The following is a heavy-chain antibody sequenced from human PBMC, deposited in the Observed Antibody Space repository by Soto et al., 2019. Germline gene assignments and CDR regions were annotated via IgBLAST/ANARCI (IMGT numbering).Heavy chain of an antibody. D-gene: IGHD2-15*01. Sequence: SLRLSCAASGFTFSSYGMHWVRQAPGKGLEWVAVIWYDGSNKYYADSVKGRFTISRDNSKNTLYLQMNSLRAEDTAVYYCARDVTNFSCGSCYPIPGGMDVWGQGTTVTVSS. CDR1: GFTFSSYG. V-gene: IGHV3-33*01. J-gene: IGHJ6*02. CDR2: IWYDGSNK. CDR3: ARDVTNFSCGSCYPIPGGMDV.